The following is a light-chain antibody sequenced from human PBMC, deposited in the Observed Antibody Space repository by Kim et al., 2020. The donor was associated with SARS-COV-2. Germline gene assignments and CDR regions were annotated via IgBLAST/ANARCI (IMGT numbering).Light chain of an antibody. V-gene: IGLV3-1*01. Sequence: SPRQPASIPCSGDKLGDNFASWFQQKPGQPPVLFIYQDSKRPSGIPARFSGSNSGNTATLTISGTQAIDEADYYCQAWDSTTPYVVFGGGTQLTVL. CDR2: QDS. CDR3: QAWDSTTPYVV. CDR1: KLGDNF. J-gene: IGLJ2*01.